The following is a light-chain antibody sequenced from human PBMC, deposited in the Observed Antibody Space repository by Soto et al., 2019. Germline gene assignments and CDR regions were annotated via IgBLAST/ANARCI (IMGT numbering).Light chain of an antibody. J-gene: IGLJ2*01. CDR1: SSTFGSNT. CDR2: SNN. CDR3: AAWDDSLNGPV. V-gene: IGLV1-44*01. Sequence: QSVLTQPPSASGTPGQRVTISCSGSSSTFGSNTVNWYQQLPGTAPKLLIYSNNQRPSGVPYRFSGSKSGTSASLAISGLQSEDEADYYCAAWDDSLNGPVFGGGTKVTVL.